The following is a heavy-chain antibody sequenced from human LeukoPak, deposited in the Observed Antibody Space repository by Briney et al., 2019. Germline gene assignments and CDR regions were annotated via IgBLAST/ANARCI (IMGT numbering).Heavy chain of an antibody. J-gene: IGHJ4*02. D-gene: IGHD3-10*01. CDR3: ARTRITMVRGVTGSFDY. Sequence: SETLSLTCAVYGGSFSGYYWSWIRQPPGKGLEWIGEINHSGSTNYNPSLKSRVTISVDTSKNQFPLKLSSVTAADTAVYYCARTRITMVRGVTGSFDYWGQGTLVTVSS. V-gene: IGHV4-34*01. CDR2: INHSGST. CDR1: GGSFSGYY.